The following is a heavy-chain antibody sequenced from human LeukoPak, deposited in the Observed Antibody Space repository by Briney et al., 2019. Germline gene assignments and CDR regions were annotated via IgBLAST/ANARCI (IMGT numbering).Heavy chain of an antibody. CDR2: IIPIFGTA. Sequence: GASVKDSFLASGCIFRSYAINGVRQAPGQGRAWMGGIIPIFGTANYAQKFQGRVTITADKSTRTAYMELSSLRSEDTAVYYCARTEGGYDWGGFDYWGQGTLVTVSS. V-gene: IGHV1-69*06. CDR1: GCIFRSYA. D-gene: IGHD5-12*01. J-gene: IGHJ4*02. CDR3: ARTEGGYDWGGFDY.